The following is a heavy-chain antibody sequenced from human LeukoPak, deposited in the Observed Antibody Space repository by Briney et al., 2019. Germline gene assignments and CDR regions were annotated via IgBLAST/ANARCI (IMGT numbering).Heavy chain of an antibody. J-gene: IGHJ3*02. V-gene: IGHV4-59*01. D-gene: IGHD3-22*01. Sequence: SETLSLTCTVSDGSITNYYWSWIRQPPGKGLEWIGHIYYSGSTNYNPSLKSRVTISLDTSKKQFSLNLSSVTAADTAVYFCARGPYSYDSSGAFDIWGQGTMVTVSS. CDR3: ARGPYSYDSSGAFDI. CDR2: IYYSGST. CDR1: DGSITNYY.